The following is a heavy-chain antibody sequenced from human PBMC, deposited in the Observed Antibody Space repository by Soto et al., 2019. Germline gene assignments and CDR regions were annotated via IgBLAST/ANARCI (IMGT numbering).Heavy chain of an antibody. D-gene: IGHD1-26*01. J-gene: IGHJ4*02. CDR2: IYYSGST. CDR1: GGSISSYY. CDR3: ARDRGGYAFDY. V-gene: IGHV4-59*01. Sequence: SETLSLTCTVSGGSISSYYWSWIRQPPGTGLEWIGYIYYSGSTNYNPSLKSRVTISVDTSKNQFSLKLSSVTAADTAVYYCARDRGGYAFDYWGQGTLVTVSS.